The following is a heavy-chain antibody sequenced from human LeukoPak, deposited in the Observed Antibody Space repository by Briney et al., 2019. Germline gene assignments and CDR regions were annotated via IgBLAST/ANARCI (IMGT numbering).Heavy chain of an antibody. CDR3: ARGSGSYYPVDY. CDR2: ISSSSSYI. CDR1: GFTFSDYY. D-gene: IGHD1-26*01. V-gene: IGHV3-11*06. Sequence: PGGSLRLSCAASGFTFSDYYMSWIRQAPGKGLEWVSSISSSSSYIYYADSVKGRFTISRDNAKNSLYLQMNSLRAEDTAVYYCARGSGSYYPVDYWGQGTLVTVSS. J-gene: IGHJ4*02.